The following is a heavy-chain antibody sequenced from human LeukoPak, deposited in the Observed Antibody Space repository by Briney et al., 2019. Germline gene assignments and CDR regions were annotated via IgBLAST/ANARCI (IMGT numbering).Heavy chain of an antibody. D-gene: IGHD3-22*01. CDR2: IYSGGST. CDR3: ARESRVVGGAAFDI. V-gene: IGHV3-53*01. Sequence: GGSLRLSCSASGFTVSSNYMTWVRQAPGKGLEWVSVIYSGGSTYYANSERGRFTISRNNSKNTLYLQMNSLRAEDTAVYYCARESRVVGGAAFDIWGQGTMVTVSS. CDR1: GFTVSSNY. J-gene: IGHJ3*02.